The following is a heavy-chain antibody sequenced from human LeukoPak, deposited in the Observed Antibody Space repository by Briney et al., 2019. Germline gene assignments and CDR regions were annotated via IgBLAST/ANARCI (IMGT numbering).Heavy chain of an antibody. J-gene: IGHJ4*02. CDR3: ARGPSRDSSGYFDW. V-gene: IGHV3-48*04. D-gene: IGHD3-22*01. CDR1: GFTFSSYS. CDR2: ISASGSTI. Sequence: PGGSLRLSCAASGFTFSSYSMNWVRQAPGMGLEWVSYISASGSTIYYADSVRGRFVISRDDGKNSLYLQMNNLRGEDTAVYYCARGPSRDSSGYFDWWGQGTLVTVSS.